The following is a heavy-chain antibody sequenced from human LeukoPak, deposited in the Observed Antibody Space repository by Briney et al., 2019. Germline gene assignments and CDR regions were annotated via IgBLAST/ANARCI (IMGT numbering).Heavy chain of an antibody. CDR1: GFTFSTYW. J-gene: IGHJ4*02. CDR3: ARYRGSGGQRLDY. V-gene: IGHV3-7*01. D-gene: IGHD3-16*01. Sequence: GGSLRLSCAASGFTFSTYWMTWVRQAPGKGLEWVANIKQDGTEKYYLDSVKGRFTVSRDNAKNSLYLQMNSLRAEDTGVYYCARYRGSGGQRLDYWGQGTLVTVSS. CDR2: IKQDGTEK.